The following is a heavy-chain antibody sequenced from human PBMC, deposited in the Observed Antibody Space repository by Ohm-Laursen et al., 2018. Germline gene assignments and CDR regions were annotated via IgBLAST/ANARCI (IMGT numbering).Heavy chain of an antibody. Sequence: ASVKVSCKASGYTFTSYYMHWVRQAPGQGLEWMGIINPSGGSTSYAQKFQGRVTMTRDTSTSTVYMELSRLRSEDTAVYYCARDNNEDGMDVWGQGTTVTVSS. CDR3: ARDNNEDGMDV. V-gene: IGHV1-46*01. CDR2: INPSGGST. D-gene: IGHD1-1*01. CDR1: GYTFTSYY. J-gene: IGHJ6*02.